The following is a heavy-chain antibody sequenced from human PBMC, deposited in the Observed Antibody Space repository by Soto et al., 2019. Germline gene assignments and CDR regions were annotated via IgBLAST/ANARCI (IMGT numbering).Heavy chain of an antibody. Sequence: TSETLSLTCTVSGGSISSGGYYWSWIRQHPGKGLEWIGYIYYSKSTYYNPSLKSRVAISIEMSTIQFSLALSSVTAADTAVYYCARGSLGGYYGAFDVWGQGTAVTVSS. CDR1: GGSISSGGYY. CDR3: ARGSLGGYYGAFDV. D-gene: IGHD3-10*01. CDR2: IYYSKST. J-gene: IGHJ3*01. V-gene: IGHV4-31*03.